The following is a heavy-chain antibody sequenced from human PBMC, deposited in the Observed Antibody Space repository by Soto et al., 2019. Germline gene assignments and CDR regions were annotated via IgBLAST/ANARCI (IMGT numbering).Heavy chain of an antibody. CDR2: IWYDGSNK. Sequence: GSLRLSCTASGFTFSSYGMHWVRQAPGKGLEWVAVIWYDGSNKYYADSVKGRFTISRDNSKNTLYLQMNSLRAEDTAVYYCARDQNPRYYYYGMDVWGQGTTVTVSS. J-gene: IGHJ6*02. CDR3: ARDQNPRYYYYGMDV. V-gene: IGHV3-33*01. CDR1: GFTFSSYG.